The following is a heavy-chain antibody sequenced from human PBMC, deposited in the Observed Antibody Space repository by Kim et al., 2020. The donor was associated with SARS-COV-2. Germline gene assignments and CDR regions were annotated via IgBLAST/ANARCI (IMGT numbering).Heavy chain of an antibody. Sequence: GGSLRLSCAASGFTFGNFAMHWVRQAPGKGLEWVAVISNDGRKTYYVDSVKGRFTMSRDNSENTLDLHMNSLGVDDTAVYYCARDRSYDFWSGYYKGGVHYKYGMDVWGQGTTVSVSS. CDR2: ISNDGRKT. CDR1: GFTFGNFA. V-gene: IGHV3-30*04. CDR3: ARDRSYDFWSGYYKGGVHYKYGMDV. D-gene: IGHD3-3*01. J-gene: IGHJ6*02.